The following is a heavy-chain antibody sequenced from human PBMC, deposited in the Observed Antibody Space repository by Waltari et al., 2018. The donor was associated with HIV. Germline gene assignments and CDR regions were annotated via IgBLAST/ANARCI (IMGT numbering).Heavy chain of an antibody. CDR3: ARHMISERGSYDILTGFDY. V-gene: IGHV4-39*01. Sequence: QLQLQESGPGLVTPSETLSLTCSVSGGSISTRSFYWAWICQAPGKGLEWIGSVYYTGSTFYNPSLESRLSVSVDTSKKEVSLRLSSVTAADTAVYYCARHMISERGSYDILTGFDYWGQGTLVTVSS. J-gene: IGHJ4*02. CDR1: GGSISTRSFY. CDR2: VYYTGST. D-gene: IGHD3-9*01.